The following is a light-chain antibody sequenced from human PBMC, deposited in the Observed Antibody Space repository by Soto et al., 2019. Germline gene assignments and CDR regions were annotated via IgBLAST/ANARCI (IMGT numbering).Light chain of an antibody. Sequence: DIQVTQSPSTLSASVGDRVTITCRASESIKGWLAWYQQKPGKAPKLLIYDASSLKGGVPSRFSGSGSGTEFTLTISSXQXXXXAXXXXXXXXXGWXXXXGTKVEIK. CDR1: ESIKGW. CDR3: XXXXXGWX. J-gene: IGKJ1*01. CDR2: DAS. V-gene: IGKV1-5*01.